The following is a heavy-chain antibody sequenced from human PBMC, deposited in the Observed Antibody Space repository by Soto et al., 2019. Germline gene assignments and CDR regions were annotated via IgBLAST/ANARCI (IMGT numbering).Heavy chain of an antibody. CDR3: ARVIVAVAGTFDY. V-gene: IGHV4-31*03. J-gene: IGHJ4*02. CDR1: GGSISSGGYY. D-gene: IGHD6-19*01. CDR2: IYYSGST. Sequence: SETLSLTCTVSGGSISSGGYYWSWIRQHPGKGLEWIGYIYYSGSTYYDPSLKSRVTISVDTSKNQFSLKLSSVTAADTAVYYCARVIVAVAGTFDYWGQGTLVTVSS.